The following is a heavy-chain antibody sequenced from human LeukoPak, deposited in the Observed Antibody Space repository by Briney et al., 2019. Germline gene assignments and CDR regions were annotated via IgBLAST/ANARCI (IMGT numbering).Heavy chain of an antibody. CDR3: ARDSGIAVGYYYYYYYMDV. V-gene: IGHV1-69*13. CDR2: IIPIFGTA. D-gene: IGHD6-19*01. Sequence: SVKVSCKASGGTFSSYAISWVRQAPGQGLEWMGGIIPIFGTANYAQKFQGRVTITADESTSTAYTELSSLRSEDTAVYYCARDSGIAVGYYYYYYYMDVWGKGTTVTVSS. CDR1: GGTFSSYA. J-gene: IGHJ6*03.